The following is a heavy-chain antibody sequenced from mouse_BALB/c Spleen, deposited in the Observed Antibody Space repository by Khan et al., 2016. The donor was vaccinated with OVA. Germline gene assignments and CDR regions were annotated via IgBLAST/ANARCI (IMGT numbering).Heavy chain of an antibody. CDR2: IDPFNGGT. CDR1: GYSFTSYY. CDR3: ARGAFGY. Sequence: VQLQQSGPELMKPGASVNISCKASGYSFTSYYIHWVKQSHGKSLEWIGYIDPFNGGTDYNQEFKGKATLTVDKSSSTAYMHHSSLTSEDSAVYYCARGAFGYWGQGTLVTVSA. J-gene: IGHJ3*01. V-gene: IGHV1S135*01.